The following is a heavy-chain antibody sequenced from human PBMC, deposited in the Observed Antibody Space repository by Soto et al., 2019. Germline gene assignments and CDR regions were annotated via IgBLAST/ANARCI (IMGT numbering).Heavy chain of an antibody. J-gene: IGHJ4*02. CDR3: ARGNSSSSAGGIAAAVTFDY. Sequence: SQTLSLTCAISGDSVSSNSAAWNWIRQSPSRGLEWLGRTYYRSKWYNDYAVSVKSRITINPDTSKNQFSLQLNSVTPEDTAVYYCARGNSSSSAGGIAAAVTFDYWGQGTLVTVSS. V-gene: IGHV6-1*01. CDR1: GDSVSSNSAA. CDR2: TYYRSKWYN. D-gene: IGHD6-13*01.